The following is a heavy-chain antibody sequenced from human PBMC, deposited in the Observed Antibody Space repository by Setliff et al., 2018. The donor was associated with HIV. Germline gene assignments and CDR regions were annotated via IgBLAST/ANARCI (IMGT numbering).Heavy chain of an antibody. CDR1: GGTFSSYA. D-gene: IGHD1-26*01. V-gene: IGHV1-18*01. Sequence: ASVMVSCKASGGTFSSYAISWVRQAPGQGLEWIGWISPYNGDMKYAQNFQGRLSVTIDTSTTTAYMELSSLRPDDTAVYYCSRGPKYIIPTSNWFDSWGQGTLVTVSS. CDR3: SRGPKYIIPTSNWFDS. CDR2: ISPYNGDM. J-gene: IGHJ5*01.